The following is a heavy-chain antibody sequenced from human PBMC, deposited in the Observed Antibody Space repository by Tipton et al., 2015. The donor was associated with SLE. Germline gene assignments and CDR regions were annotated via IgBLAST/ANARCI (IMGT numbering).Heavy chain of an antibody. CDR2: IYYSGTT. Sequence: LRLSCTVSGGSISSDYWSWIRQPPGKGLEWIGWIYYSGTTNYNPSLKSRITISVDTSKNQVSLNLNSVTAADMAVYYCARLGRRGGNWYFDLWGRGTLVTVSS. V-gene: IGHV4-59*08. CDR1: GGSISSDY. J-gene: IGHJ2*01. D-gene: IGHD3-16*01. CDR3: ARLGRRGGNWYFDL.